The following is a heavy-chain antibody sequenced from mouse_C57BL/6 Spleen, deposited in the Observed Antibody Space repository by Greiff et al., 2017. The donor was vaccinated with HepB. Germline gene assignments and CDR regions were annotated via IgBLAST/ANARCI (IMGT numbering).Heavy chain of an antibody. Sequence: EVQLQQSGTVLARPGASVKMSCKTSGYTFTSYWMHWVKQRPGQGLEWIGAIYPGNSDTSYNQKFKGKAKLTAVTSASTAYMERSSLTNEDSAVYYCTREGAYLSYYGSSYGYWGQGTTLTVAS. D-gene: IGHD1-1*01. CDR1: GYTFTSYW. J-gene: IGHJ2*01. CDR3: TREGAYLSYYGSSYGY. V-gene: IGHV1-5*01. CDR2: IYPGNSDT.